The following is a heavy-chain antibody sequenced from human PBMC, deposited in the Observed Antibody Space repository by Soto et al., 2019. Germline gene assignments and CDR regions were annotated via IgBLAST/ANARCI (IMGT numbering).Heavy chain of an antibody. J-gene: IGHJ2*01. Sequence: QVQLVQSGAEVKKPGSSVTVSCKASGGTFSSYTISWVRRAPGQGLEWMGGIIPIFGTANYAQKFQGRVTITAAESTSTAYSDLRRMRSEDTAVYYCARGNHRWLQLWYFDLWGRGALVTVSS. CDR3: ARGNHRWLQLWYFDL. CDR1: GGTFSSYT. V-gene: IGHV1-69*12. CDR2: IIPIFGTA. D-gene: IGHD5-12*01.